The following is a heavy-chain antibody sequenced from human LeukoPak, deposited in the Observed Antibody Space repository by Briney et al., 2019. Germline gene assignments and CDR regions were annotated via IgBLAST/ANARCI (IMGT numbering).Heavy chain of an antibody. CDR1: GGSISSYY. J-gene: IGHJ6*03. D-gene: IGHD6-19*01. CDR3: ARGGSGWPYYYYYMDV. CDR2: IYTSGST. Sequence: PSETLSLTCTVAGGSISSYYWSWIRQPAGKGLEWIGRIYTSGSTNYNPSLKSRVTMSVDTSKNQFSLKLSSVTAADTAVYYCARGGSGWPYYYYYMDVWGKGTTVTVSS. V-gene: IGHV4-4*07.